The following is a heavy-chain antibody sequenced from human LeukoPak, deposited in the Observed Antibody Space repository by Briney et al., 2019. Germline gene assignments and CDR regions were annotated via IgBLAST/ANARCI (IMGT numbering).Heavy chain of an antibody. V-gene: IGHV1-8*03. CDR2: MNPGSSRA. CDR1: GYTFINYD. Sequence: ASVKVSCKSSGYTFINYDINWVRQAPGQGLEWMGWMNPGSSRADSAQNFKGRVTFTSDTSTNTAYMELSSLRSEDTAVYYCARLSENDYYGSGIEDNWGQGTLVTVSS. D-gene: IGHD3-10*01. CDR3: ARLSENDYYGSGIEDN. J-gene: IGHJ4*02.